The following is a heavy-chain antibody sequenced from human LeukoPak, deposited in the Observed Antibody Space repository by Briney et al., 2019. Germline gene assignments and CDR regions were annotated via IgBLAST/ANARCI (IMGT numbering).Heavy chain of an antibody. CDR3: AASYNYYYYMDV. CDR1: GYTFTSYY. Sequence: ASVKVSCKASGYTFTSYYMHWVRQAPGQGLEWMGIINPSGGSTSYAQKFQGRVTMTRDMSTSTVYMELSSLRSEDTAVYYCAASYNYYYYMDVWGKGTTVTVSS. CDR2: INPSGGST. J-gene: IGHJ6*03. V-gene: IGHV1-46*01.